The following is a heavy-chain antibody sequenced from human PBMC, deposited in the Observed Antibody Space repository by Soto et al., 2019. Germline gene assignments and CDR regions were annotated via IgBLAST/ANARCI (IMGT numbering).Heavy chain of an antibody. CDR3: ARSFSVMVRGVIIRQPPTGFDP. D-gene: IGHD3-10*01. V-gene: IGHV4-34*01. CDR2: INHSGST. J-gene: IGHJ5*02. Sequence: SETLSLTCAVYGGSFSGYYWSWIRQPPGKGLEWIGEINHSGSTNYNPSLKSRVTISVDTSKNQFSLKLSSVTAADTAVYYCARSFSVMVRGVIIRQPPTGFDPWGQGTLVTVPS. CDR1: GGSFSGYY.